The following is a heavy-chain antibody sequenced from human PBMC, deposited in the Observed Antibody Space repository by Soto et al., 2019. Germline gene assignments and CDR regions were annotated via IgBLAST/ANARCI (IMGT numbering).Heavy chain of an antibody. V-gene: IGHV3-30*18. Sequence: QVQLVESGGGVVQPGRSLRLSCAASGFTFSSYGMHWVRQAPGKGLEWVAVISYDGSNKYYADSVKGRFTISRDNSKNTLYLQMNSLRAEDTAVYYCAKDMVRYCSGGSCYFFDYWCQGALVTVSS. D-gene: IGHD2-15*01. CDR3: AKDMVRYCSGGSCYFFDY. J-gene: IGHJ4*02. CDR2: ISYDGSNK. CDR1: GFTFSSYG.